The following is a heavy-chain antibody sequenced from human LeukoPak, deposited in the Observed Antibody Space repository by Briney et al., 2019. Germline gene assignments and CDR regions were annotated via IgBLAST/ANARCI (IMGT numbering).Heavy chain of an antibody. V-gene: IGHV3-23*01. CDR1: GFTFSSYA. CDR3: ARRDILTEVFDY. Sequence: GGSLRLSCAASGFTFSSYAMSWVRQAPGKGLEWVSAISGSGGSTYYADSVKGRFTISRDNSKSTLYLQMNSLRAEDTAVYYCARRDILTEVFDYWGQGTLVTVSS. CDR2: ISGSGGST. J-gene: IGHJ4*02. D-gene: IGHD3-9*01.